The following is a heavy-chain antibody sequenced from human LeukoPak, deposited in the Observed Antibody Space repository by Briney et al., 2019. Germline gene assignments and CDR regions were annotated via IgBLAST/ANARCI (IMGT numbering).Heavy chain of an antibody. J-gene: IGHJ4*02. CDR1: GYTFTSYY. D-gene: IGHD2-2*01. CDR3: ARDQHYQLPFDY. Sequence: ASVKVSCKASGYTFTSYYVHWVRQAPGQGLGWMGMINPSTSSTSNAQKFQGRVTMTRDTSTSTVYMELSSLRSEDTAVYYCARDQHYQLPFDYWGRGTLVSVSS. CDR2: INPSTSST. V-gene: IGHV1-46*01.